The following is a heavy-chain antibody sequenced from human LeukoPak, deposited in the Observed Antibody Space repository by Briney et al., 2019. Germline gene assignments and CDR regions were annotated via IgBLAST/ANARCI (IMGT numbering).Heavy chain of an antibody. CDR3: ARVSDISVAAYFDY. J-gene: IGHJ4*02. V-gene: IGHV3-9*01. Sequence: GGSLRLSCAASGFTFDDYAMHWVRQAPGKGLEWVSGISWNSGSIGYADSVKGRFTISRDNAKNSLYLQMNSLRAEDTALYYCARVSDISVAAYFDYWGQGTLVTVSS. CDR1: GFTFDDYA. CDR2: ISWNSGSI. D-gene: IGHD6-19*01.